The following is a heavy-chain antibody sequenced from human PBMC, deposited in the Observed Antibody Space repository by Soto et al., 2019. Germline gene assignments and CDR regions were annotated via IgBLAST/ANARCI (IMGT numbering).Heavy chain of an antibody. V-gene: IGHV3-15*01. D-gene: IGHD1-7*01. CDR2: VKSASYGGAI. CDR1: GLVFSSTW. Sequence: EVQLVESGGGVVQPGGSLRLSCEVSGLVFSSTWMTWVRQVPGKGLEWVGRVKSASYGGAIDYAESVKDRFIISGDDSRGTLYLHMSSLNTEATAVYYCATESPFSGGTVFVYWCLGTLVTVSS. CDR3: ATESPFSGGTVFVY. J-gene: IGHJ4*02.